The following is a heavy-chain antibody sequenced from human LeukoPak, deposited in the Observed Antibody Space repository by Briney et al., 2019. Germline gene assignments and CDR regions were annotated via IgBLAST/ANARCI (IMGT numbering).Heavy chain of an antibody. J-gene: IGHJ6*03. CDR3: ARVGYCSGGSCYAEPYMDV. CDR2: ISGSGGST. Sequence: GGSLRLSCAASGFTFSSYAMSWVRQAPGKGLEWVSAISGSGGSTYYADSVKGRFTISRDNSKNTLYLQMNSLRAEDTAVYYCARVGYCSGGSCYAEPYMDVWGKGTTVTVSS. V-gene: IGHV3-23*01. D-gene: IGHD2-15*01. CDR1: GFTFSSYA.